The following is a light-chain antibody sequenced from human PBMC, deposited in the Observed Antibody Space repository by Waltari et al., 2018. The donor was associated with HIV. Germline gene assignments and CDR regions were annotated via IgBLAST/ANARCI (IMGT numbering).Light chain of an antibody. CDR1: LSVLHSYNYNNF. CDR3: QQYYIIPWT. CDR2: WAS. Sequence: DIVMTQSPHSLPVSPGATATINCKSSLSVLHSYNYNNFLCWYQQKPGQPPKLLVYWASTRESGVPDRFSGSGSGTDFTLTIRSLKAKDAAVYVCQQYYIIPWTFGQGTKVEIK. V-gene: IGKV4-1*01. J-gene: IGKJ1*01.